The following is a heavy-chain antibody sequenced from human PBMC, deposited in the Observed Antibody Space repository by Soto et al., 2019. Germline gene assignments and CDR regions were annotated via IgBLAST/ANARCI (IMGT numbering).Heavy chain of an antibody. CDR3: ARGYCSSTRCAQYFQH. Sequence: PSETLSLTCTVSGGSISSYYWSWIRQPPGKGLEWIGYIYYSGSTNYNPSLKSRVTISVDTSKNQFSLKLSFVTAADTAVYYCARGYCSSTRCAQYFQHWGQGTLVTVSS. CDR2: IYYSGST. J-gene: IGHJ1*01. CDR1: GGSISSYY. V-gene: IGHV4-59*08. D-gene: IGHD2-2*01.